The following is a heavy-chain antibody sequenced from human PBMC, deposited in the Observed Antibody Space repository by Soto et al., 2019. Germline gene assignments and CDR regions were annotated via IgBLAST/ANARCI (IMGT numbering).Heavy chain of an antibody. CDR1: GFTFNSYA. V-gene: IGHV3-23*01. CDR3: AKDDLSITIFGVVIFEPSNFDY. J-gene: IGHJ4*02. Sequence: LRLSCAASGFTFNSYAMSWVRQAPGKGQEWVSAISGSGGSTYYADSVKGRFTISRDNSKNTLYLQMNSLRAEDTAVYYCAKDDLSITIFGVVIFEPSNFDYWGQGTLVTVSS. D-gene: IGHD3-3*01. CDR2: ISGSGGST.